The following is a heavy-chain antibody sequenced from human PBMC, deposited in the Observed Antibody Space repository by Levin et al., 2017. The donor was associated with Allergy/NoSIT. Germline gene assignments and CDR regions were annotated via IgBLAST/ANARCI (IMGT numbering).Heavy chain of an antibody. J-gene: IGHJ4*02. D-gene: IGHD4-23*01. CDR1: GFTFSDFA. Sequence: SCAASGFTFSDFAMHWVRQAPGKGPEWVARISSDGGTELYADSVQGRYTISRDNSKSTVYLQMNSLRDEDTAVYYCAKRTDYGGNYYFDYWGQGALVTVSS. V-gene: IGHV3-30*18. CDR2: ISSDGGTE. CDR3: AKRTDYGGNYYFDY.